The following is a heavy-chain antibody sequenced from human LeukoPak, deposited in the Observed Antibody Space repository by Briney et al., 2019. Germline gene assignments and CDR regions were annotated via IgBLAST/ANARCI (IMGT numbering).Heavy chain of an antibody. CDR2: INPTGGST. D-gene: IGHD6-13*01. J-gene: IGHJ4*02. V-gene: IGHV1-46*01. CDR3: ALYSSTWY. CDR1: GYIFTTYY. Sequence: ASVKVSCKSSGYIFTTYYIHWVRQAPGQGLEWMGIINPTGGSTAYAQKFQGRVTMTRDTSTSTVFMELNSLRSEDTAVYYCALYSSTWYWGQGTLVTASS.